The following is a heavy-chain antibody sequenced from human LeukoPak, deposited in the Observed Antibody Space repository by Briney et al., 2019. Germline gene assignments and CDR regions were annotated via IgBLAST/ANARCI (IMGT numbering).Heavy chain of an antibody. V-gene: IGHV1-46*01. Sequence: GASVKVSCKASGYTFTSYGISWVRQAPGQGLEWMGIINPSGGSISYAQKFQGRVTMTRDTSTSTVYMELSSLRSEDTAVYYCARDGSCSSTSCYGLDYWGQGTLVTVSS. CDR3: ARDGSCSSTSCYGLDY. CDR2: INPSGGSI. J-gene: IGHJ4*02. CDR1: GYTFTSYG. D-gene: IGHD2-2*03.